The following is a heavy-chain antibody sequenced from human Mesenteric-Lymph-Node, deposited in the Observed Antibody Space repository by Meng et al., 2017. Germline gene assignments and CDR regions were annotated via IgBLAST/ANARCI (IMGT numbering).Heavy chain of an antibody. D-gene: IGHD6-13*01. J-gene: IGHJ4*02. CDR2: ISGSGGSA. CDR3: ANFHAGGRDTSSWYNYFDY. V-gene: IGHV3-23*01. CDR1: GFTFSSYA. Sequence: GESLKISCAASGFTFSSYAMSWVRQAPGKGLEWVSAISGSGGSAYYADSVKGRFTISRDNSKNTLFLHMNSLRAEDTAVYFCANFHAGGRDTSSWYNYFDYWGQGTLVTVSS.